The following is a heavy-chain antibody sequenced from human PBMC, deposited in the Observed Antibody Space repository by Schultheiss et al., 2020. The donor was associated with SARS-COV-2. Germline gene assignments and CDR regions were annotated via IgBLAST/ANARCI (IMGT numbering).Heavy chain of an antibody. CDR3: TRDRSYCSSTSCYDYHLHYYYYYINV. Sequence: SETLSLTCTVSGGSISSGSYYWSWIRQPAGKGLEWIGRIYTSGSTNYNPSLKSRVTISVDTSKNQFSLKLSTVTAADTAGYYGTRDRSYCSSTSCYDYHLHYYYYYINVWGKGTTVTVAS. D-gene: IGHD2-2*01. CDR1: GGSISSGSYY. CDR2: IYTSGST. V-gene: IGHV4-61*02. J-gene: IGHJ6*03.